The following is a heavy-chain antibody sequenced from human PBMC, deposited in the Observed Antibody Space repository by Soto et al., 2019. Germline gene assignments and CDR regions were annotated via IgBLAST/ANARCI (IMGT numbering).Heavy chain of an antibody. CDR1: GYTFTSYD. V-gene: IGHV1-8*01. CDR2: MNPNSGNT. J-gene: IGHJ4*02. D-gene: IGHD4-17*01. Sequence: QVQLVQSGAEVKKPGASVKVSCKASGYTFTSYDINWVRQATGQGLEWMGWMNPNSGNTGYAQKFQGRVTLTRNNSLSTAYMEMSSLRSEDTAVYYCARSTNDYGDRHWGQGTLVTVSS. CDR3: ARSTNDYGDRH.